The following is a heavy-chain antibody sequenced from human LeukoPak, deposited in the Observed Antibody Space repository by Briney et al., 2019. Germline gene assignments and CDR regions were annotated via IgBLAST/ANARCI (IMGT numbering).Heavy chain of an antibody. Sequence: GESLKISCKGSGYTFTNYWIAWVRQMPGKGLEGMGMIYPGDSDSRYSPSFQGQVTFSADKSISTAYLQWSSLKASDSSMYYWVRESGYSSGWYPYWGQGTLVTVSS. V-gene: IGHV5-51*01. CDR1: GYTFTNYW. CDR2: IYPGDSDS. J-gene: IGHJ4*02. CDR3: VRESGYSSGWYPY. D-gene: IGHD6-19*01.